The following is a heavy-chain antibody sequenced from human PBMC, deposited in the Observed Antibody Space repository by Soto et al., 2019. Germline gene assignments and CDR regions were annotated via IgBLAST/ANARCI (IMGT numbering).Heavy chain of an antibody. CDR3: ASKFGELLADAFDI. V-gene: IGHV4-4*02. CDR1: NASISSRKW. Sequence: SETLSLTCTVSNASISSRKWWTWVRQTPGKGLEWIGEIYHSGSINHNPSLKSRVTMSLDKSKNQFSLKMTSVTAADTAVYYCASKFGELLADAFDIWGQGTVATVSS. J-gene: IGHJ3*02. D-gene: IGHD3-10*01. CDR2: IYHSGSI.